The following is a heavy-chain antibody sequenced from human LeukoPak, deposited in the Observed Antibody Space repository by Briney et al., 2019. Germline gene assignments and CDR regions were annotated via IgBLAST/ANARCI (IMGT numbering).Heavy chain of an antibody. D-gene: IGHD1-1*01. V-gene: IGHV3-23*01. CDR3: AKALGVLRAFDI. CDR2: ISASGGST. J-gene: IGHJ3*02. Sequence: GGSLRLSCATSGFTFSSNAMSWVRQAPGKGLEWVSGISASGGSTYYADSVKGRFSISRDNPNNMLYLQMNSLRAEDTAVYYCAKALGVLRAFDIWDQGTMVTVSS. CDR1: GFTFSSNA.